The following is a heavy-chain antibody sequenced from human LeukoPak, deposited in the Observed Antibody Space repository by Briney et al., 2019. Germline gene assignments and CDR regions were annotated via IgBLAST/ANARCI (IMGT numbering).Heavy chain of an antibody. D-gene: IGHD6-6*01. V-gene: IGHV3-9*01. CDR1: GFTFDDYA. CDR3: AKDSALVYSSSPFDY. J-gene: IGHJ4*02. CDR2: ISWNSGSI. Sequence: GRSLRLSCAASGFTFDDYAMHWVRQAPGKGLEWVSGISWNSGSIGYADSVKGRFTISRDNAKNSLYLQMNSLRAEDTALYYCAKDSALVYSSSPFDYWGQGTLVTVSS.